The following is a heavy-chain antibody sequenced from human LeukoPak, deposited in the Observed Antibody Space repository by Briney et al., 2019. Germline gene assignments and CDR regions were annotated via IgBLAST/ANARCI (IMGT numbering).Heavy chain of an antibody. V-gene: IGHV3-23*01. CDR3: ARSGNYDNSGYYWVGAFDI. D-gene: IGHD3-22*01. Sequence: GGSLSLSCAASGFTFSSYAMSWVRQAPGKGLEWVSAISASGGSTYYADSVKGRFTISRDNSKNTLFLQMNSLRAEDTAVYYCARSGNYDNSGYYWVGAFDIWGQGTMVTVSS. J-gene: IGHJ3*02. CDR1: GFTFSSYA. CDR2: ISASGGST.